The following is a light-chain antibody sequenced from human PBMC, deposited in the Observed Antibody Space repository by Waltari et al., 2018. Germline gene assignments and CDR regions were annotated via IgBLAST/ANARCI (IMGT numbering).Light chain of an antibody. CDR1: SNDVGGYGY. CDR3: SSHTSTVPHV. V-gene: IGLV2-14*01. J-gene: IGLJ1*01. CDR2: EVS. Sequence: QSALTQPAFVSGSPGQSITISCTGTSNDVGGYGYVSWYQQYPGKAPQLVIYEVSYRASVISTRFSCSKSGNTASLTISGLQAEDEADYYCSSHTSTVPHVFGTGTRVTVV.